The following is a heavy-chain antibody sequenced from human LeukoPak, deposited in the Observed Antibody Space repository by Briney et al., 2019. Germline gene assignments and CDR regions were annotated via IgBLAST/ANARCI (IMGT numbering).Heavy chain of an antibody. CDR1: RFTFSSYT. J-gene: IGHJ3*02. CDR2: IDPSSTYI. D-gene: IGHD3-22*01. V-gene: IGHV3-21*01. Sequence: GGSLRLSCSASRFTFSSYTMNWVRQAPGKGLEWVSSIDPSSTYIYYADSVKGRFTISRDNAQNSLYLQMNSLRAEDTAVYYCARQSTYYYDSSGYIDAFDIWGQGTMVTVSS. CDR3: ARQSTYYYDSSGYIDAFDI.